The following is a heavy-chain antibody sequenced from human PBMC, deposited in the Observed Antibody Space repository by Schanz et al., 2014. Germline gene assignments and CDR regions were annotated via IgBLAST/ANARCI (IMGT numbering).Heavy chain of an antibody. CDR2: ISSASSTI. Sequence: EVQLVESGGGLVQPGGSLRLSCAASGFTFSSYSMNWVRQAPGKGLEWVSYISSASSTINYADSVKGRFTISRDNAKNPLYLQMNSLRAEDTAVYYCARIGGSVFDYWAQGTLVTVSS. D-gene: IGHD3-10*01. V-gene: IGHV3-48*01. CDR1: GFTFSSYS. J-gene: IGHJ4*02. CDR3: ARIGGSVFDY.